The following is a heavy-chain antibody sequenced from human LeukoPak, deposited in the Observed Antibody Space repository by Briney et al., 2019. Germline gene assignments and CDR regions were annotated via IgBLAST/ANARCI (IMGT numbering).Heavy chain of an antibody. J-gene: IGHJ4*02. CDR1: GYIFPNYW. CDR3: AKQPTSMVRGIIITDYYFDY. CDR2: TYPGDSDT. V-gene: IGHV5-51*01. D-gene: IGHD3-10*01. Sequence: GESLKISCKTSGYIFPNYWIGWVRQMPGKGLEWMAITYPGDSDTRYSQSFQGQDTISADKSISTACLQWSSLKASDTAMYYCAKQPTSMVRGIIITDYYFDYWGQGTLVTVSS.